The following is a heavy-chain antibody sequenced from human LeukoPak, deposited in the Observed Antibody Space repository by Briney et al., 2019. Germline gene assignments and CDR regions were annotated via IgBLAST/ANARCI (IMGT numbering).Heavy chain of an antibody. CDR2: ISYDGSNK. J-gene: IGHJ4*02. V-gene: IGHV3-30-3*01. CDR1: GFTFSSYA. Sequence: PGGSLRLSCAASGFTFSSYAMHWVRQAPGKGLEWVAVISYDGSNKYYADSMKGRFTISRDNSKNTLYLQMNSLRAEDTAVYYCARDSSGYLAFGYWGQGTLVTVSS. D-gene: IGHD3-22*01. CDR3: ARDSSGYLAFGY.